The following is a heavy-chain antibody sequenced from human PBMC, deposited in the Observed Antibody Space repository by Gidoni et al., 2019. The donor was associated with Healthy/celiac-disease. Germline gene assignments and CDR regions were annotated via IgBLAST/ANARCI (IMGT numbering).Heavy chain of an antibody. CDR2: IYYMGST. CDR1: GGSISSSSYY. J-gene: IGHJ4*02. CDR3: ARLASDWGSPPVR. Sequence: QLQLQESCPGLVKPSETLSLTCTVSGGSISSSSYYWGWIRQPPGKGLEWIGSIYYMGSTYYNPSLKSRVTISVDTSKNQFSLKLSSVTAADTAVYYCARLASDWGSPPVRWGQGTLVTVSS. V-gene: IGHV4-39*01. D-gene: IGHD7-27*01.